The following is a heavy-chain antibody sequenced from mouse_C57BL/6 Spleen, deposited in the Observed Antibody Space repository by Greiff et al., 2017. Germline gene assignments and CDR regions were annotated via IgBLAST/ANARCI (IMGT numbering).Heavy chain of an antibody. V-gene: IGHV1-15*01. CDR1: GYTFTDYE. CDR2: IDPETGGT. Sequence: VKLVESGAELVRPGASVTLSCKASGYTFTDYEMHWVKQTPVHGLEWIGAIDPETGGTAYNQTFKGKAILTADKSSSTAYMELRSLTSEDSAVYYCTKSYYDGAMDYWGQGTSVTVSS. CDR3: TKSYYDGAMDY. D-gene: IGHD1-1*01. J-gene: IGHJ4*01.